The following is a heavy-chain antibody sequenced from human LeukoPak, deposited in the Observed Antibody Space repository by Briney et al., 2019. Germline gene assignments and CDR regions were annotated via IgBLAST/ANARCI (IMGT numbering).Heavy chain of an antibody. CDR3: TRSGIYSSAWSDY. J-gene: IGHJ4*02. CDR2: ISSSGSTI. D-gene: IGHD6-19*01. Sequence: GGSLRLSCAASGFTFSDYYMSWIRQAPGKGLEWVSYISSSGSTIYYADSVKGRFTISRDDAKNTVYLQMNSLRDGDTAVYYCTRSGIYSSAWSDYWGQGILVTVSS. CDR1: GFTFSDYY. V-gene: IGHV3-11*04.